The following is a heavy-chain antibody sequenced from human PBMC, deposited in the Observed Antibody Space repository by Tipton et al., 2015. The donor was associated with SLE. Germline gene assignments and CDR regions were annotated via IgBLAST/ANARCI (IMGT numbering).Heavy chain of an antibody. CDR1: GGSFSDYS. D-gene: IGHD2-8*01. CDR3: ARDCTTGVCYTTSFDY. CDR2: INHSGST. Sequence: LRLSCAVYGGSFSDYSWSWIRQPPGKGLEWIGEINHSGSTNYNPSLKSRVTISIASSKNLFSLRLSSVTAADTAVYYCARDCTTGVCYTTSFDYWGQGTLVTVSP. V-gene: IGHV4-34*01. J-gene: IGHJ4*02.